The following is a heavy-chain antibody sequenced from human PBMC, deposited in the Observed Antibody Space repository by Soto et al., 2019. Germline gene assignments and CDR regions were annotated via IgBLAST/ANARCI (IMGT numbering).Heavy chain of an antibody. CDR3: ARAYGSGSYSPTSMDV. Sequence: ASVKVSCKASGYTFTSYAMHWVRQAPGQGLEWMGWINPNSGGTNYAQKFQGWVTMTRDTSISTAYMELSRLRSDDTAVYYCARAYGSGSYSPTSMDVWGQGTTVTVSS. CDR2: INPNSGGT. CDR1: GYTFTSYA. J-gene: IGHJ6*02. D-gene: IGHD3-10*01. V-gene: IGHV1-2*04.